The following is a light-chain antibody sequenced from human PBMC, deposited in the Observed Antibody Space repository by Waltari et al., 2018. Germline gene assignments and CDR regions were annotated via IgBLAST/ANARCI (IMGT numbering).Light chain of an antibody. J-gene: IGKJ4*01. CDR2: ATS. CDR1: QNINNY. V-gene: IGKV1-39*01. CDR3: QQSYAIPLT. Sequence: DIQMTQSPSSLSASVGDRVTITCRASQNINNYLNWYHQTPGKAPKLLIYATSNLQSGVPSRFSGRGSGTDFTLTISSLQPEDFATYYCQQSYAIPLTFGGGTKVEI.